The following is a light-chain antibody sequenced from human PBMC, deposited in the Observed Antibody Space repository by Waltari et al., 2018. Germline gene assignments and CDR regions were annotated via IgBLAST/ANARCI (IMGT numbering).Light chain of an antibody. V-gene: IGKV2-28*01. CDR1: QSLLHSYGYNY. CDR3: MQALQTPRT. Sequence: DIVMTQSPLSLPVTPGEPASISCRSSQSLLHSYGYNYLDWYLQKPGQSPQLLIYLGSNRASGVPDRFSGGGSGTDFTLKISRVEAEDVGIYYCMQALQTPRTFGQGTKVEIK. CDR2: LGS. J-gene: IGKJ1*01.